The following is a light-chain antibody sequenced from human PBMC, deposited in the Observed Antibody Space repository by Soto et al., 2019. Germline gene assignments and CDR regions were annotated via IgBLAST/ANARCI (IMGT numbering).Light chain of an antibody. CDR2: AVS. CDR3: QQHSNSPWT. Sequence: EIVLSQSPGTLTLSPGESAALSCRASQTISNNYLVWYRQKPGQAPRLLIYAVSSRAAGIPDRFSGSGSGTDFALTVARLEPEYSAVYYCQQHSNSPWTFGQGTKVDIK. CDR1: QTISNNY. J-gene: IGKJ1*01. V-gene: IGKV3-20*01.